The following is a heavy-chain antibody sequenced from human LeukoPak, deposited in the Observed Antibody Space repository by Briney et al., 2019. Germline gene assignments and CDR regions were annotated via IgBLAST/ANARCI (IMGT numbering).Heavy chain of an antibody. CDR3: ARDSDSWYFDY. V-gene: IGHV3-30*04. Sequence: GGSLRLSCAASGFTFSSYAMHWVRQAPGKGLEWVAIISYDGINKYYADSVKGRYTISRDNSKNTLYLQMNSLRAEDTAVYYCARDSDSWYFDYWGQGTLVTVSS. CDR2: ISYDGINK. D-gene: IGHD6-13*01. CDR1: GFTFSSYA. J-gene: IGHJ4*02.